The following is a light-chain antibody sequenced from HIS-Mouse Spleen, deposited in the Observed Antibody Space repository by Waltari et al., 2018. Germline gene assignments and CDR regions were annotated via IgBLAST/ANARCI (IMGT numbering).Light chain of an antibody. CDR2: EDS. J-gene: IGLJ2*01. V-gene: IGLV3-10*01. CDR1: ALPKKY. CDR3: YSTDSSGNHRV. Sequence: SYELTQPPSVSVSPGQTARITCSGDALPKKYAYWYQQKSGQAPVLVIYEDSKGPSGIPGRFSGSSSGGMATLTISGAQVEDEADYYCYSTDSSGNHRVFGGGTKLTVL.